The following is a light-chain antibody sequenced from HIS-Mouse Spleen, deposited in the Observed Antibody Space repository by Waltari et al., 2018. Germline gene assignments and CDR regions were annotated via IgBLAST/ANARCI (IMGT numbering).Light chain of an antibody. V-gene: IGKV1-9*01. CDR3: QQLNSYPPT. J-gene: IGKJ1*01. CDR2: AAS. CDR1: QGISSY. Sequence: DIQLTQSPSFLSASVGDRVTITCRASQGISSYLAWYQQKPGNAPKLLIYAASTLHSGVPSRFSGSGSGTEFTLTISSLQPEDFATYYCQQLNSYPPTFGQGTKVEIK.